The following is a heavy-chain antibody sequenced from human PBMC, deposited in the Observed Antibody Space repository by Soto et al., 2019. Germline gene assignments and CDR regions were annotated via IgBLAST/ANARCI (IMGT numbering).Heavy chain of an antibody. V-gene: IGHV3-23*01. J-gene: IGHJ3*01. D-gene: IGHD4-17*01. CDR1: GFIFSNYA. CDR3: AKDPNGDYIGAFDF. CDR2: ISGGGGGA. Sequence: EVQVLESGGGLVQPGGSLRLSCAASGFIFSNYAMMWVRQAPGKGLEWVSAISGGGGGAQYVDSVRARLTISRDNSKNTLYLQMNSLRAEDTAVYYCAKDPNGDYIGAFDFWGQGILVTVSS.